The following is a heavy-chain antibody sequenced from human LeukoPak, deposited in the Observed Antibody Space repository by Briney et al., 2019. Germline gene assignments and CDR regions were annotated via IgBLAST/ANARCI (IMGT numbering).Heavy chain of an antibody. Sequence: ASVKVSCKASGGTFTSYAISWVRQAPGQGREGMGRIIPIFGIANYAQKFQGRVTITADKSTSTAYMELSSLRSEDTAVYYCARDHETFLEWLFPRWFDPWGQGTLVTVSS. CDR3: ARDHETFLEWLFPRWFDP. CDR2: IIPIFGIA. J-gene: IGHJ5*02. V-gene: IGHV1-69*04. CDR1: GGTFTSYA. D-gene: IGHD3-3*01.